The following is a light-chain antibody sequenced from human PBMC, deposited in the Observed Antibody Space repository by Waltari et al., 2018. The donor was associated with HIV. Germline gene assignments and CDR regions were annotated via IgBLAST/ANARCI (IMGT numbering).Light chain of an antibody. CDR3: AAWDDSLNGWV. V-gene: IGLV1-44*01. Sequence: QSVLTQPPSASGTPGQRVTVSCSGSSSNIGSNTVTWFQQLPGTAPKLLIYSNNQRPSGFPSRFSGSNSGTSASLAITGLQSEDEAHYDCAAWDDSLNGWVFGGGTKLTVL. CDR2: SNN. J-gene: IGLJ3*02. CDR1: SSNIGSNT.